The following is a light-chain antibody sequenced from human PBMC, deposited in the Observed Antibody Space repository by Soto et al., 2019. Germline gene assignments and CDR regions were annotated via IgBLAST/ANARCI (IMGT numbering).Light chain of an antibody. Sequence: QSALTQPASVSGSPGQSITISCTGTSSDVGSYNFVSWYQRHPGKAPKLLIYEVSQRPSGVSNRFSGSKSGNTASLTISGLQAEDEPDYYCCSYAGSYSWVFGGGTKVTVL. CDR1: SSDVGSYNF. J-gene: IGLJ3*02. CDR2: EVS. V-gene: IGLV2-23*02. CDR3: CSYAGSYSWV.